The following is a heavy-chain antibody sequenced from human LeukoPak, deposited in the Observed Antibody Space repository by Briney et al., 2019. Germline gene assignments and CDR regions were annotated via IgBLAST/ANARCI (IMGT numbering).Heavy chain of an antibody. CDR1: GYTFTNYF. D-gene: IGHD3-3*01. V-gene: IGHV1-46*03. CDR3: ARPYDCCSNAMGCWFDP. Sequence: ASVKVSCKASGYTFTNYFIHWVRQAPGQGLEWMGLINPSGGSIDYAQKFQGRVTMTSDTSTSTVYMELSSLRSDDTAVYYCARPYDCCSNAMGCWFDPWGQGTLVTVSS. CDR2: INPSGGSI. J-gene: IGHJ5*02.